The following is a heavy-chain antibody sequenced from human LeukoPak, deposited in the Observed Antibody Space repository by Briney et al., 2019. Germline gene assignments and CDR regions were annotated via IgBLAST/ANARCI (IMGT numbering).Heavy chain of an antibody. V-gene: IGHV4-39*01. CDR2: IYYDEST. D-gene: IGHD6-19*01. Sequence: PSETLSLTCTVSGGSISSGPYYWGWIRQPPGQDLEWIGSIYYDESTFYNPSLKSRVTISMDTSKNQLSLKVNSVTAADTAVYYCAKRRGGSSGWYGEDWGQGTLVTVSS. CDR3: AKRRGGSSGWYGED. CDR1: GGSISSGPYY. J-gene: IGHJ4*02.